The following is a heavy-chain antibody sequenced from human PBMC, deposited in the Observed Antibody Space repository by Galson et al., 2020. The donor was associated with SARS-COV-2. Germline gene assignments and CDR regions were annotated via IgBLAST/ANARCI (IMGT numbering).Heavy chain of an antibody. Sequence: ASVKVSCKASGYTFTSYGISWVRQAPGQGLEWMGWISAYNGNTNYAQKLQGRVTMTTDTSTSTAYMELRSLRSDDTAVYYCARADTELLWFGELLSGRAWSRSFDYWGQGTLVTVSS. D-gene: IGHD3-10*01. CDR2: ISAYNGNT. CDR3: ARADTELLWFGELLSGRAWSRSFDY. CDR1: GYTFTSYG. V-gene: IGHV1-18*04. J-gene: IGHJ4*02.